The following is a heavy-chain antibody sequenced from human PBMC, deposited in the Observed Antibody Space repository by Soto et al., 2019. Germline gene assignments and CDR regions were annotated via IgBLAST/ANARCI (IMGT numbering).Heavy chain of an antibody. Sequence: PSETLSLTCTVSGGSTSSYYWSWIRQPPGKGLEWIGYIYYSGSTNYNPSLKSRVTISVDTSKNQFSLKLSSVTAADTAVYYCAREEGTYYYDSSGYYDAWGQGTLVTVSS. CDR1: GGSTSSYY. V-gene: IGHV4-59*01. D-gene: IGHD3-22*01. J-gene: IGHJ5*02. CDR2: IYYSGST. CDR3: AREEGTYYYDSSGYYDA.